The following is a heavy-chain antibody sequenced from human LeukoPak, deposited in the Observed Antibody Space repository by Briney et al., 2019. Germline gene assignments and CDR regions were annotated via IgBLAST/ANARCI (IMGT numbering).Heavy chain of an antibody. D-gene: IGHD2-8*01. CDR3: ARGILVTVYAAFDY. Sequence: SETLSLTCGVYGGSFSGYYWSWIRQSPGMGLGWIGEIIHSGSTNYNPSLTSRVTLSVDTSKNQFSLKLSSVTAADTAVYYCARGILVTVYAAFDYWGQGTLVPVSS. CDR2: IIHSGST. J-gene: IGHJ4*02. V-gene: IGHV4-34*01. CDR1: GGSFSGYY.